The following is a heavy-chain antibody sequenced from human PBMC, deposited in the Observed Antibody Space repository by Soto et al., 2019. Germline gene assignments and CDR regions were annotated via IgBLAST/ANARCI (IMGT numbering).Heavy chain of an antibody. CDR2: LSGNSDDT. CDR1: GFTFINNA. J-gene: IGHJ4*02. Sequence: GGSLRLSCAASGFTFINNAMAWVRQTPGKGLEWVSGLSGNSDDTYYADSVKGRFTISRDTSKNTLYLQMISLRAEDTALYYCAKYNPSGSHIDYWVQGTLVTVSS. CDR3: AKYNPSGSHIDY. D-gene: IGHD1-26*01. V-gene: IGHV3-23*01.